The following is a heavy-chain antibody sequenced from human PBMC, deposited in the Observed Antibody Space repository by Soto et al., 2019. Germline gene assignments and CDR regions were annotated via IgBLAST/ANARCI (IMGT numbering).Heavy chain of an antibody. CDR1: GFTFSSFG. V-gene: IGHV3-30*18. CDR3: AKDLRRVPTISLES. J-gene: IGHJ4*02. CDR2: ISYEGGHK. D-gene: IGHD5-12*01. Sequence: GGSLRLSCAASGFTFSSFGMHWVRQAPGKGLEWVAVISYEGGHKFYADSVRGRFTISRDNSKNTLYLQMGSLRSEDTAMYYCAKDLRRVPTISLESWGQGTPVTVSS.